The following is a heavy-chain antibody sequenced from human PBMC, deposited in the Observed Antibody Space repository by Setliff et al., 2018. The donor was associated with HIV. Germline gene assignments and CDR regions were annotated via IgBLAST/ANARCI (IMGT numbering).Heavy chain of an antibody. CDR2: IYHSGST. CDR3: ARSPLYSGYERYYFDY. V-gene: IGHV4-59*11. D-gene: IGHD5-12*01. J-gene: IGHJ4*02. CDR1: GGSISSHY. Sequence: SLTCTVSGGSISSHYWSWIRQPPGKGLEWIGYIYHSGSTNYNPSLKSRVTISLDRSKTQFSLKLSSVTAADTAVYYCARSPLYSGYERYYFDYWGQGTLVTVSS.